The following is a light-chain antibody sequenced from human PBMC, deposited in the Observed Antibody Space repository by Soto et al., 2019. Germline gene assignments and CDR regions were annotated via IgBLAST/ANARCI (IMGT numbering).Light chain of an antibody. CDR2: EGS. Sequence: QSAPNHASAVSGCPCRGLPLPRPRNRSDVGSYNLVSWYQQHPGKAPKLMIFEGSKRPSGVSNRFSGSKSGNTASLTISGLQAEDEADYYCCSYAGNSNYVFGTGTKVT. J-gene: IGLJ1*01. V-gene: IGLV2-23*01. CDR1: RSDVGSYNL. CDR3: CSYAGNSNYV.